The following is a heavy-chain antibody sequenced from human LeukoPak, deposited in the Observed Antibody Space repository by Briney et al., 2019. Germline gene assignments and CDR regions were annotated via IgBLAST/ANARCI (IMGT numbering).Heavy chain of an antibody. CDR3: ARATRNGYDY. CDR1: GFTFRIYG. D-gene: IGHD5-24*01. Sequence: GWSLRLSCAASGFTFRIYGMNWVRQAPGKGPEGVSYISSGSDTIYYADSAKGRFTVSRDNAKNSLFLQMNSLRAEDTAVYYCARATRNGYDYWGQGTLVAVSS. V-gene: IGHV3-48*04. J-gene: IGHJ4*02. CDR2: ISSGSDTI.